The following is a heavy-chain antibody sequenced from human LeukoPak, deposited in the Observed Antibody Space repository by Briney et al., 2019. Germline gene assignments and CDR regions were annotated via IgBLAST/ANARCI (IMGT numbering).Heavy chain of an antibody. V-gene: IGHV4-61*02. CDR1: GGSVSGGSYY. Sequence: PSETLSLTCTVSGGSVSGGSYYWSWIRQPAAKGPEWIGRIYATGGTSYNPSVKSRVSILVDTSKNQFSLRLTSVTAADTAAYYCARVDIAAADGGHAFDIWGQGTMVTVSS. J-gene: IGHJ3*02. CDR2: IYATGGT. CDR3: ARVDIAAADGGHAFDI. D-gene: IGHD6-13*01.